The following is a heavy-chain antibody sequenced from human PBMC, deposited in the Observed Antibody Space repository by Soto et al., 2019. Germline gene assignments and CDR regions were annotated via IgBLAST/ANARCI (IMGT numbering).Heavy chain of an antibody. Sequence: QVPLVQSGAEVKKPGASVKVSCKASGYTFTSYAIHWVRQAPGQRLEWMGWVNAGNGKTKFSQKFQDRLTITRDTSATTAYRELTSLRFEDTAVYYCMSGPFDYWGQGTLGTVSS. J-gene: IGHJ4*02. CDR1: GYTFTSYA. CDR3: MSGPFDY. CDR2: VNAGNGKT. V-gene: IGHV1-3*01.